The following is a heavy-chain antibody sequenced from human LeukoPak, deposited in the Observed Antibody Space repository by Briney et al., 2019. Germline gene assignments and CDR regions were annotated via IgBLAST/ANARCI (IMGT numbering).Heavy chain of an antibody. CDR3: AKDLYYDSSGYFPFDY. V-gene: IGHV3-23*01. CDR2: ISGSGDNT. CDR1: GFTFSSYA. D-gene: IGHD3-22*01. Sequence: PGGSLRLSCAASGFTFSSYAMSWVRQAPGKGLEWVSGISGSGDNTYYADSVKGRFTISRDNSKNTLYVQVNSLRAEDTAVYYCAKDLYYDSSGYFPFDYWGQGTLVTVSS. J-gene: IGHJ4*02.